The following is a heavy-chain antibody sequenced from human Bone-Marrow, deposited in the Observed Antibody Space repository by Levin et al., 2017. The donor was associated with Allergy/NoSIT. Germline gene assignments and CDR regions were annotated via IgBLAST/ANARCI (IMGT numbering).Heavy chain of an antibody. J-gene: IGHJ6*02. D-gene: IGHD6-19*01. Sequence: GGSLRLSCAASGFTFDDYAMHWVRQAPGKGLEWVSGISWNSGSIGYADSVKGRFTISRDNAKNSLYLQMNSLRAEDTALYYCAKGPSGDARPSYYYYGMDVWGQGTTVTVSS. CDR1: GFTFDDYA. V-gene: IGHV3-9*01. CDR3: AKGPSGDARPSYYYYGMDV. CDR2: ISWNSGSI.